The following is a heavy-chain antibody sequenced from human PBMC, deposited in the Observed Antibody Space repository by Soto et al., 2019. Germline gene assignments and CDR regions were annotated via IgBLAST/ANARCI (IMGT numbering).Heavy chain of an antibody. CDR2: ISGSGGST. CDR3: AKHRMIRPEFDY. CDR1: GFTFSSYA. D-gene: IGHD3-10*01. V-gene: IGHV3-23*01. Sequence: EVQLLESGGGLVQPGGSLRLSCAASGFTFSSYAMSWVRQAPGKGLEWVSAISGSGGSTYYADSVKGRFTISRDNSKNTLYRQMNSLRAEDTAVYYCAKHRMIRPEFDYWGQGTLVTVSS. J-gene: IGHJ4*02.